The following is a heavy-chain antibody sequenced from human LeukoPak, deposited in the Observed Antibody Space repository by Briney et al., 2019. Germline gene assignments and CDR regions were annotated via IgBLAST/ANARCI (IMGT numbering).Heavy chain of an antibody. D-gene: IGHD1-26*01. CDR1: GFTFSSYS. CDR3: AREEYSGSYYFDY. Sequence: PGGSLRLSCAASGFTFSSYSMNWVRQAPGKGLEWVSSVSSSSSYIYYADSVKGRFTISRDNAKNSLYLQMNSLRAEDTAVYYCAREEYSGSYYFDYWGQGTLVTVSS. J-gene: IGHJ4*02. CDR2: VSSSSSYI. V-gene: IGHV3-21*01.